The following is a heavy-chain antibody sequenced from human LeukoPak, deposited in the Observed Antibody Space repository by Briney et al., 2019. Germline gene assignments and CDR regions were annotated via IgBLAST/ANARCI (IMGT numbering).Heavy chain of an antibody. Sequence: PGGSLRLSCAASGFTFSSYAMSWVRQAPGKGLEWVSAISGSGGSTYYTDSVKGRFTISRDNSKNTLYLQMNSLRAEDTAVYYCAKKVYYYYYMDVWGKGTTVTVSS. CDR1: GFTFSSYA. CDR3: AKKVYYYYYMDV. CDR2: ISGSGGST. J-gene: IGHJ6*03. V-gene: IGHV3-23*01.